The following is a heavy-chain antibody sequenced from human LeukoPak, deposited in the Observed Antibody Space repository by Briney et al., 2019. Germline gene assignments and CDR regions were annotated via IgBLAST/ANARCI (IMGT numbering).Heavy chain of an antibody. CDR1: GGSISSYY. D-gene: IGHD6-19*01. V-gene: IGHV4-59*01. Sequence: SETLSLTCTVSGGSISSYYWSWIRQPPGKGLEGIGYIYYSGSTYYNPSLMRRLTISVGPYKHQFPLMLGYVTAAVTAVYYCARVNGWRLEWVNDYWGQGTLVTVSS. J-gene: IGHJ4*02. CDR3: ARVNGWRLEWVNDY. CDR2: IYYSGST.